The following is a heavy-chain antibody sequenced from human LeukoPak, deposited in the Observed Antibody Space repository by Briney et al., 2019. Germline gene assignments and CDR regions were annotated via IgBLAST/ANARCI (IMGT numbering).Heavy chain of an antibody. CDR3: ARDRGTTMVRSFDI. Sequence: PGGSLRLSCAASGFTFSSYWMHWVRQAPGQGLEWVAYISGRDNTMYYADSVKGRFTISRDNARNALYLQMNSLRAEDTAIYYCARDRGTTMVRSFDIWGQGTMVTVSS. V-gene: IGHV3-48*04. CDR1: GFTFSSYW. J-gene: IGHJ3*02. CDR2: ISGRDNTM. D-gene: IGHD4/OR15-4a*01.